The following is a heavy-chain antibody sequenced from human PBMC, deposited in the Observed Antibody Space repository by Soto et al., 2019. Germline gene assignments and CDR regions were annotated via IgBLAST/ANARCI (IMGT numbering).Heavy chain of an antibody. CDR1: GGSIRTGGYS. Sequence: QLQLQESGSGLVKPSQTLSLTCTVSGGSIRTGGYSWRWIRQPPGKGLEWIGNTYHSGNPYYNPSLKSRVTISVDGSTNEFSLKVSSVTAADTTVYYCDGEDYGDYGGYFDYWGQGSLVTVSS. CDR2: TYHSGNP. V-gene: IGHV4-30-2*01. J-gene: IGHJ4*02. D-gene: IGHD4-17*01. CDR3: DGEDYGDYGGYFDY.